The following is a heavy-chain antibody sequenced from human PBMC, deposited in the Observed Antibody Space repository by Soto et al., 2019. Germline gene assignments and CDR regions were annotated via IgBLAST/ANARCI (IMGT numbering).Heavy chain of an antibody. V-gene: IGHV3-9*01. Sequence: GGSLRLSCVGTGLNFDDFAMHWVRQAPGKGLEWVSGITWNSRVLAYADSVKGRSTISRDNARNSLYLQMDSLRDEDTALYYCAKGRYDFWSPYYFDSWGQGTLV. D-gene: IGHD3-3*01. J-gene: IGHJ4*02. CDR3: AKGRYDFWSPYYFDS. CDR2: ITWNSRVL. CDR1: GLNFDDFA.